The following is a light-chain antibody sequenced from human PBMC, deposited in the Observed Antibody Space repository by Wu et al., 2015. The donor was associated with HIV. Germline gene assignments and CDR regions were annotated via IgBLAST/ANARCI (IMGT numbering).Light chain of an antibody. CDR2: DAS. CDR3: QQYNNWPPQLT. CDR1: QSVTSY. J-gene: IGKJ4*01. Sequence: DIVLTQSPATLSLSPGQRATLSCRASQSVTSYLAWYQQKPGQAPRLLMYDASSRATGIPARFSGSGSGTEFTLTVSSLESEDFAVYYCQQYNNWPPQLTFGGGTKVEIK. V-gene: IGKV3-15*01.